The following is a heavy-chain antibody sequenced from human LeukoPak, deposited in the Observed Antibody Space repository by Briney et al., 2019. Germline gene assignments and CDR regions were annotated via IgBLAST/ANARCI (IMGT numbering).Heavy chain of an antibody. CDR3: ARESPYYYGSGSSDFDY. V-gene: IGHV3-7*01. J-gene: IGHJ4*02. Sequence: GGSLRLSCAASGFTFSSYWMSWVRQAPGKGLEWVANIKQDGSEKYYVDSVKGRFTISRDNAKNSLYLQMNSLRAEDTAVYYCARESPYYYGSGSSDFDYWGQGTLVTVSS. CDR1: GFTFSSYW. D-gene: IGHD3-10*01. CDR2: IKQDGSEK.